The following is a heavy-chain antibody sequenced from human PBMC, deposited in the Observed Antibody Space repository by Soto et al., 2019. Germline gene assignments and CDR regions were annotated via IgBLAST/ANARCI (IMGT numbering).Heavy chain of an antibody. J-gene: IGHJ6*02. CDR2: ISYDGSNK. D-gene: IGHD2-2*01. Sequence: GGSLRLSCAASGFTFSSYAMHWVRQAPGKGLEWVAVISYDGSNKYYADSVKGRFTISRDNSKNTLYLQMNSLRAEDTAVYYCARDGLHCSSTSCPARNYYYYGMDVWGQGTTVTVS. V-gene: IGHV3-30-3*01. CDR1: GFTFSSYA. CDR3: ARDGLHCSSTSCPARNYYYYGMDV.